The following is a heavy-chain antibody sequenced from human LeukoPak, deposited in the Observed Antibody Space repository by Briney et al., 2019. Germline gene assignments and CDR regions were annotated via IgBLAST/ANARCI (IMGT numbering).Heavy chain of an antibody. CDR3: ARVTGKRVYYFDY. J-gene: IGHJ4*02. Sequence: GGSVKVSCKASGYTFTGYYMHWVRQAPGQGLEWMGGINANSGGTNYAPKCDGRVTMKRNTSISTAHIELTRLTSDDTAVYDRARVTGKRVYYFDYWGQGNLVTVSS. CDR2: INANSGGT. V-gene: IGHV1-2*02. CDR1: GYTFTGYY. D-gene: IGHD2-8*01.